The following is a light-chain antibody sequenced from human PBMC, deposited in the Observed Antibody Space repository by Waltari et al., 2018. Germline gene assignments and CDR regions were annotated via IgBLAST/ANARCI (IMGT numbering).Light chain of an antibody. CDR2: EVS. Sequence: QSALTQPASVSGSPGQSITISCTGPSSDVGYYNLVSWYQQHPGEVPKLMLYEVSERPSGVSTRFSGSKSGYTASLTSSGLQTEDEADYYCCSYAGCMTFAFGSGTEVTVL. CDR1: SSDVGYYNL. V-gene: IGLV2-23*02. J-gene: IGLJ1*01. CDR3: CSYAGCMTFA.